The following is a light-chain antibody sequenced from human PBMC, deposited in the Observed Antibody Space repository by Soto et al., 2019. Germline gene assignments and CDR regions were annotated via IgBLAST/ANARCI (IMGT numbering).Light chain of an antibody. CDR1: QGINSY. Sequence: DIVLTQSPATLSLSPGERATLSCKASQGINSYLAWYQQKPGQPPRLLIYDASNRATGIPARFSGGGSGTDFTLTISSLEPEDFAVYYCQQRDSWPLTFGGGTKVDI. V-gene: IGKV3-11*01. CDR2: DAS. J-gene: IGKJ4*01. CDR3: QQRDSWPLT.